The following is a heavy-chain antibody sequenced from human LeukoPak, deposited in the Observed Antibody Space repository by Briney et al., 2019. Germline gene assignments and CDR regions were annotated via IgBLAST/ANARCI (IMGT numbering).Heavy chain of an antibody. Sequence: GGSLRLSCAASGFTFSNAWMSWVRQAPGKGLEWVGRTKSKTAGGTTDYAAPVKGRFTISRADSKNTLYLQMNSLKTEDTAVYYCTTDILQFNTFDYWGQGTLVTVSS. J-gene: IGHJ4*02. CDR1: GFTFSNAW. CDR3: TTDILQFNTFDY. V-gene: IGHV3-15*01. CDR2: TKSKTAGGTT.